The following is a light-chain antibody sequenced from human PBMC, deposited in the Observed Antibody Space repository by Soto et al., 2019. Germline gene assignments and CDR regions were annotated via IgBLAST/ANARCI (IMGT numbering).Light chain of an antibody. CDR2: GAS. V-gene: IGKV3D-15*01. J-gene: IGKJ1*01. Sequence: EIVITQSPSTVSVSPGETATLSCRASQSVSSNLAWYQQKPGQAPRLLIYGASTRATGIPARFSGSGSGTDFTLTISSLQSEDFAVYYCQQYNNWPWTFGQVSKV. CDR1: QSVSSN. CDR3: QQYNNWPWT.